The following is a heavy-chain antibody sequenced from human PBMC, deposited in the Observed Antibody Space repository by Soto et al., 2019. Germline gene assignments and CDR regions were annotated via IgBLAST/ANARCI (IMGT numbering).Heavy chain of an antibody. V-gene: IGHV3-64D*06. CDR1: GFTFSDYE. Sequence: VGSLRLSCSASGFTFSDYEMHWVRQAPGKKLEYLSTISANGRSTYYADSVKGRFTISRDNSKNMLYFQMTSLKTEDTAVYYCVREVLFGDYFDYWGQGTLVTVSS. CDR2: ISANGRST. J-gene: IGHJ4*02. D-gene: IGHD3-10*01. CDR3: VREVLFGDYFDY.